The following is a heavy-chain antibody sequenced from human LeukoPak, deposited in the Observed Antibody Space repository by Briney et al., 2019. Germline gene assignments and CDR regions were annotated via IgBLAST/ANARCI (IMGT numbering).Heavy chain of an antibody. D-gene: IGHD2-15*01. V-gene: IGHV4-59*01. Sequence: KSSETLSLTCTVSGGSISSYYWSWIRQPPGKGLEWIGYIYYSGSTNYNPSLKSRVTISVDTSKNQFSLKLNSVSAADTAVYYCARGVVAAPQTVDYWGQGTLVTVSS. CDR2: IYYSGST. CDR3: ARGVVAAPQTVDY. J-gene: IGHJ4*02. CDR1: GGSISSYY.